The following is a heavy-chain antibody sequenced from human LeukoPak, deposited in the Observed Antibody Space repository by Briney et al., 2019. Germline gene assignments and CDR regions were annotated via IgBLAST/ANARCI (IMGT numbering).Heavy chain of an antibody. CDR1: GGSFSGYY. D-gene: IGHD3-3*01. CDR3: ARGSRRITIFGVVNNWFDP. Sequence: PSETLSLTCAVYGGSFSGYYWSWIRQPPGKGLEWIGEINHSGSTNYNPSLKSRVTISVDTSKNQFSLKLSSVTAADTAVYYCARGSRRITIFGVVNNWFDPWGQGTLVTVSS. J-gene: IGHJ5*02. CDR2: INHSGST. V-gene: IGHV4-34*01.